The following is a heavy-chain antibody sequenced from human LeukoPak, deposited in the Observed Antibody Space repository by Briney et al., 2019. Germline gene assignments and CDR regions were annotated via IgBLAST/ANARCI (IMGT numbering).Heavy chain of an antibody. CDR2: INGDGSST. Sequence: GGSLRLSCAASGFTFSSYWMHWVRQARGKGLVWVSRINGDGSSTSYADSVKGRFSISRDNTRNTVYMQMNSLRAEDTAVYYCTRGGGTSDYWGQGTLVTVSS. CDR3: TRGGGTSDY. CDR1: GFTFSSYW. D-gene: IGHD1-14*01. V-gene: IGHV3-74*01. J-gene: IGHJ4*02.